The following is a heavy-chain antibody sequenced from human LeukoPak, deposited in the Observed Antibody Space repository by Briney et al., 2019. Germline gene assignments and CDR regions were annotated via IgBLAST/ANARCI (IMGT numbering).Heavy chain of an antibody. CDR3: ARAATVTSFHRWFDP. V-gene: IGHV1-69*04. CDR1: GGTFSSYA. D-gene: IGHD4-17*01. Sequence: SVKASCKASGGTFSSYAISWVRQAPGQGLEWMGRIIPILGIANYAQKFQGRVTITADKSTSTAYMELSSLRSEDTAVYYCARAATVTSFHRWFDPWGQGTLVTVSS. J-gene: IGHJ5*02. CDR2: IIPILGIA.